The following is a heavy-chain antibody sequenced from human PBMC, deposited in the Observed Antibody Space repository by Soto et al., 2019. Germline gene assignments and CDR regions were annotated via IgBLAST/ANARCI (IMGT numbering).Heavy chain of an antibody. Sequence: GASVKVSCKAFGYTFTSYAVSWVRQAPGQGLEWMGWLTPYDGKTNYAQHLQGRVAVTIDTSTDTAYMDLRSLRSDDTAVYYCATVVGDVPHWGQGTQVTVSS. V-gene: IGHV1-18*01. CDR2: LTPYDGKT. CDR1: GYTFTSYA. CDR3: ATVVGDVPH. J-gene: IGHJ4*02. D-gene: IGHD1-26*01.